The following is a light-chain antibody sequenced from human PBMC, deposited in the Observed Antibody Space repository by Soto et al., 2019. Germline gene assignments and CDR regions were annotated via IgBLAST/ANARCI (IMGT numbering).Light chain of an antibody. J-gene: IGKJ1*01. V-gene: IGKV3-20*01. Sequence: ENLLTQPPGPLSLSPGEGATLSCRARQSVTGSYLAWYQQKPGQAPRLLIYGASTRATGIPDRFSGSGSGTDFTLTISRLEPEDFAVYCCQQYGSSPPTFGQGTKVDIK. CDR3: QQYGSSPPT. CDR2: GAS. CDR1: QSVTGSY.